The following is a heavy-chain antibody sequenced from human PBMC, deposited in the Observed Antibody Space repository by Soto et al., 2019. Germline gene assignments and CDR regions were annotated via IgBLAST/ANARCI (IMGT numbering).Heavy chain of an antibody. CDR1: GGTFSSYA. Sequence: QVQLVQSGAEVKKPGSSVKVSCKASGGTFSSYAISWVRQAPGQGLEWMGGIIPIFGTANYAQKFQGRVTSTADESTSTAYMELSSLRSEDTAVYYGARGYIRVPRHPNWFDPWGQGTLVTVSS. CDR3: ARGYIRVPRHPNWFDP. V-gene: IGHV1-69*12. D-gene: IGHD1-1*01. CDR2: IIPIFGTA. J-gene: IGHJ5*02.